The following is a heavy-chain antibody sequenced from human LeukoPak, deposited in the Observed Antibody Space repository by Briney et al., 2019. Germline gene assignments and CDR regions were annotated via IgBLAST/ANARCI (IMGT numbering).Heavy chain of an antibody. CDR3: AKDSTDVRFLEWLLSI. V-gene: IGHV3-23*01. CDR1: GFTFSSYA. CDR2: ISGSGGST. J-gene: IGHJ3*02. D-gene: IGHD3-3*01. Sequence: PGGSLRLSCAASGFTFSSYAMSWVRHAPGKGLEWVSAISGSGGSTYYADSVKGRFTISRDNSKNTLYLQMNSLRAEDTAVYYCAKDSTDVRFLEWLLSIWGQGTMVTVSS.